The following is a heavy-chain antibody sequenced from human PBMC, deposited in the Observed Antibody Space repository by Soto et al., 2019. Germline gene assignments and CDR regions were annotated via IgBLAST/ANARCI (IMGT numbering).Heavy chain of an antibody. CDR2: IIPIFGTA. CDR1: GGTFSSYA. J-gene: IGHJ6*02. CDR3: ARVLRFLEWSWEAYGMDV. D-gene: IGHD3-3*01. Sequence: SVKVSCKASGGTFSSYAISWVRQAPGQGLEWMGGIIPIFGTANYAQKFQGRVTITADESTSTAYMELSSLRSEDTAVYYCARVLRFLEWSWEAYGMDVWGQGTTVTVSS. V-gene: IGHV1-69*13.